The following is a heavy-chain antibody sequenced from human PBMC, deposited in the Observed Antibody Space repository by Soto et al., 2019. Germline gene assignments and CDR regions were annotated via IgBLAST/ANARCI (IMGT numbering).Heavy chain of an antibody. CDR3: ARGGTAVATRPLDY. D-gene: IGHD6-19*01. CDR2: MNPNSGNT. CDR1: GYTFTTYD. V-gene: IGHV1-8*01. Sequence: QVQLVQSGAEVKKPGASVKVSCKASGYTFTTYDINWVRQATGQGLEWMAWMNPNSGNTGYAQKFQDRVTMTRETSISTAYMELGGLTSEDTAVYYCARGGTAVATRPLDYWGQGTLVTVSS. J-gene: IGHJ4*02.